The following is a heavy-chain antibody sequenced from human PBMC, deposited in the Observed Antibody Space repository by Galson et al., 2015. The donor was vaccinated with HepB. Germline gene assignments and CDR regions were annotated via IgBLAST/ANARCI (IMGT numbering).Heavy chain of an antibody. Sequence: SVKVSCKASGYTFTDYYMHWVRQAPGQGPEWMGIINPIGGSTTYAQKFQGRITMTRDTSTSTVYMELSSLRSEDTAVYYCAKLAVAAWEGVDYWGQGTLVTVSS. CDR3: AKLAVAAWEGVDY. CDR1: GYTFTDYY. J-gene: IGHJ4*02. D-gene: IGHD6-19*01. CDR2: INPIGGST. V-gene: IGHV1-46*01.